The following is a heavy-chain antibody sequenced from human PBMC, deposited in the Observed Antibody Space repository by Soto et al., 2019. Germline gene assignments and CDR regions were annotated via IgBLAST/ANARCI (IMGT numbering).Heavy chain of an antibody. J-gene: IGHJ2*01. CDR3: EKLGGWYGIWNWYFDL. Sequence: GSLIPSSASNRFPFTSYSMNSVRQAPGKGLEWVSYISSGSTTIYYADSVKGRFTISRDNAKNSVYLQMNSLRDEDTAVYYCEKLGGWYGIWNWYFDLW. CDR1: RFPFTSYS. CDR2: ISSGSTTI. D-gene: IGHD6-19*01. V-gene: IGHV3-48*02.